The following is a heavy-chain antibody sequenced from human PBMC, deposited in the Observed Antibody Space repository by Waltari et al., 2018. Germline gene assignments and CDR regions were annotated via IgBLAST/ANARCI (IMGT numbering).Heavy chain of an antibody. CDR2: ISIDGSIT. J-gene: IGHJ4*02. Sequence: EVQLVESGGGLVQPGGSLRLSCAASGFTFSTYWIHWVRQAPGKGLVWVSRISIDGSITTYADSVRGRFTISRDNAKNTVHLQMNSLRVEDTAVYFCARVGAYVPAPEFDFWGQGALVTVSS. D-gene: IGHD2-2*01. CDR1: GFTFSTYW. V-gene: IGHV3-74*01. CDR3: ARVGAYVPAPEFDF.